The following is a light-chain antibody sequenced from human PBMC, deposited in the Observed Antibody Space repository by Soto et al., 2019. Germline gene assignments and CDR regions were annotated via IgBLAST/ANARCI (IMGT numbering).Light chain of an antibody. V-gene: IGKV1-39*01. CDR2: AAS. J-gene: IGKJ1*01. CDR1: QTVSTY. Sequence: DILMTQSPSSLSASIGDRVTISCPTSQTVSTYLNWYQHKPGRGPTLLIYAASSLQSGVPSRFSGSGSGTDFTLTIGSLQPEDFATYYCQQTSSSPWTFGQGTKVDIK. CDR3: QQTSSSPWT.